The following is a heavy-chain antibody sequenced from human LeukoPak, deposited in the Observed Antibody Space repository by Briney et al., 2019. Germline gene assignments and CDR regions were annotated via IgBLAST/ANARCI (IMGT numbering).Heavy chain of an antibody. CDR3: ARAARPRRYFDY. CDR2: IYYSGST. V-gene: IGHV4-31*03. J-gene: IGHJ4*02. Sequence: SETLSLTCTVSGGSISSGGYYWSWIRQHPGKGLEWIGYIYYSGSTNYNPSLKSRVTISVDTSKNQFSLKLSSVTAADTAVYYCARAARPRRYFDYWGQGTLVTVSS. CDR1: GGSISSGGYY. D-gene: IGHD6-6*01.